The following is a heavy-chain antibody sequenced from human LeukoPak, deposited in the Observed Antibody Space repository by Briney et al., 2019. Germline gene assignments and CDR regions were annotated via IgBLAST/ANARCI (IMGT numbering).Heavy chain of an antibody. CDR2: IKENGSEK. J-gene: IGHJ3*01. CDR3: AREGLWFGLVSGKTRQAYWES. Sequence: GGSLRLSCAASGFTFSNYWMSWVRQAPGIGLKWVANIKENGSEKYYADSVKGRFTITRDNAKNSLNLQMNSLRAEDTAVYYCAREGLWFGLVSGKTRQAYWESWGQGTMVTVSS. D-gene: IGHD2-21*01. V-gene: IGHV3-7*04. CDR1: GFTFSNYW.